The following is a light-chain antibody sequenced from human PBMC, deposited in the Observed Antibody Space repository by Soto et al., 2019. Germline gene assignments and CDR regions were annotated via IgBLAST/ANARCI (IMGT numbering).Light chain of an antibody. J-gene: IGKJ1*01. CDR2: GAS. CDR1: QSISDT. Sequence: EIEMTQSPATLSASPGGRATLSCRASQSISDTLAWYQQKPGQAPRLLIHGASTRAPGVPARFSGSGSGTDFTLTISSLQSEDFAVYYCQQYDNWPWTFGQGTKVDIK. V-gene: IGKV3-15*01. CDR3: QQYDNWPWT.